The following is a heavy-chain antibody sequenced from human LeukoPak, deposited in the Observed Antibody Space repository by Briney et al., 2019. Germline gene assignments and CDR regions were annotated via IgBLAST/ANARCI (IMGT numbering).Heavy chain of an antibody. CDR3: AIGKYYDFWSGYHFDY. CDR1: GYTFTSYG. V-gene: IGHV1-18*01. CDR2: ISAYNGNT. J-gene: IGHJ4*02. Sequence: ASVKVSCKASGYTFTSYGISWVRQAPGQGLEWMGWISAYNGNTNYAQKLQGRVTMTTDTSTGTAYMELRSLRSDDTAVYYCAIGKYYDFWSGYHFDYWGQGTLVTVSS. D-gene: IGHD3-3*01.